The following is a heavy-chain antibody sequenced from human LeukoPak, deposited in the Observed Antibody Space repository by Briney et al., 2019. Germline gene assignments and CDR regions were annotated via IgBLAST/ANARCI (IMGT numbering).Heavy chain of an antibody. CDR2: IYTSGST. D-gene: IGHD3-22*01. CDR1: GGSISSGSYS. Sequence: PSETLSLTCTVSGGSISSGSYSWSWIRQPAGKGLEWIGRIYTSGSTNYNPSLKSRVTISVDTSKNQFSLKLSSVTAADTAVYYCARGLIVQAFDIWGQGTMVTVSS. J-gene: IGHJ3*02. V-gene: IGHV4-61*02. CDR3: ARGLIVQAFDI.